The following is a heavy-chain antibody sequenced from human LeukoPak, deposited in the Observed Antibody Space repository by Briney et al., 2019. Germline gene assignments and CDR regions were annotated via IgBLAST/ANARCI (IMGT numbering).Heavy chain of an antibody. CDR2: ISSSSSYI. CDR1: GFTFSSYS. J-gene: IGHJ4*02. V-gene: IGHV3-21*01. D-gene: IGHD3-22*01. CDR3: ARDRGYDSSGYYFSYFDY. Sequence: GGSLRLPCAASGFTFSSYSMNWVRQAPGKGLEWVSSISSSSSYIYYADSVKGRFTISRDNAKNSLYLQMNSLRAEDTAVYYCARDRGYDSSGYYFSYFDYWGQGTLVTVSS.